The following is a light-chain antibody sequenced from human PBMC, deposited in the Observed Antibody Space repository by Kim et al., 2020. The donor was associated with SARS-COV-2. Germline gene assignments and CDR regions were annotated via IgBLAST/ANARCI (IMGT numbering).Light chain of an antibody. CDR2: DVS. Sequence: EIVLTQSPATLSLSPGERATLSCRASQYVSNYLAWYQQRPGQAPRLLIYDVSDRATAIPARFSGSGSGTDFTLTISSLESEDFAVYYCQHRRSFGQGTKVEIK. CDR3: QHRRS. CDR1: QYVSNY. V-gene: IGKV3-11*01. J-gene: IGKJ1*01.